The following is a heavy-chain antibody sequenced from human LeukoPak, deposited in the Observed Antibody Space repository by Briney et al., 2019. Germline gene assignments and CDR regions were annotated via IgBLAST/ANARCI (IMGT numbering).Heavy chain of an antibody. V-gene: IGHV3-23*01. J-gene: IGHJ4*02. CDR1: GFTFSSYA. Sequence: GGSLRLSCAASGFTFSSYAMSWVRQAPGKGLEWVSAISGSGGSTYYADSVKGRFTISRDNSKNTLYLQMNSLRAEDTAVYYWAKDSSGCQTLFDYWGQGTLVTVSS. CDR2: ISGSGGST. CDR3: AKDSSGCQTLFDY. D-gene: IGHD6-19*01.